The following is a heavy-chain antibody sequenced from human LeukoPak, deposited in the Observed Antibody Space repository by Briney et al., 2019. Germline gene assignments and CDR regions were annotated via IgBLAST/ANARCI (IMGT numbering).Heavy chain of an antibody. CDR3: AKDLPANGWAFDY. D-gene: IGHD6-19*01. Sequence: ADSVKGRFTISRDNSQNTLYLQMNSLRADDTAVYYCAKDLPANGWAFDYWGQGTLVTVSS. V-gene: IGHV3-23*01. J-gene: IGHJ4*02.